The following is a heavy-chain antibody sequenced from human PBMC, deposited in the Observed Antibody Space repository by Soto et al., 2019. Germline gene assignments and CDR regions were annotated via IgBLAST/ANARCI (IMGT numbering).Heavy chain of an antibody. V-gene: IGHV3-23*01. J-gene: IGHJ4*02. CDR1: GFTFNNYA. D-gene: IGHD6-13*01. Sequence: EVQLLESGGGLVQPGGSLRLSCAASGFTFNNYAMNWVRQAPGKGLERVSAISGSGGSTYYADSVKGRFTISRDHSKTMPDPQVNSLGAEHTAVYYCAKGALGSSSWYDFDYWGQGTLVTVSS. CDR3: AKGALGSSSWYDFDY. CDR2: ISGSGGST.